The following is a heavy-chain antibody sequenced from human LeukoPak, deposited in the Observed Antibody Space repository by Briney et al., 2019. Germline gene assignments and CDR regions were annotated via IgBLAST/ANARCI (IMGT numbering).Heavy chain of an antibody. CDR3: AKDGIAARFYYYGMDV. CDR2: IYSGGST. CDR1: GFTVSSNY. D-gene: IGHD6-6*01. J-gene: IGHJ6*02. Sequence: GGSLRLSCAASGFTVSSNYMSWVRQAPGKGLEWVSVIYSGGSTYYADSVKGRFTISRDNSKNTLYLQMNSLRAEDSAVYYCAKDGIAARFYYYGMDVWGQGTTVTVSS. V-gene: IGHV3-53*01.